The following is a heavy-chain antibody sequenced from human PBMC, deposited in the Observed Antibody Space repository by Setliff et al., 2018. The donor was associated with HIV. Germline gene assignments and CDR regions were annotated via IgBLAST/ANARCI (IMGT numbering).Heavy chain of an antibody. Sequence: SETLSLTCNVSGLSMRAHHWSWVRLPPGKTLEWLGYILYSGNSNYNPSSKNRVTISLNEAKRQFSLDLKSVTSADTAVYYCATEGREKLALFDHWGLGTLVTVSS. CDR1: GLSMRAHH. CDR3: ATEGREKLALFDH. CDR2: ILYSGNS. V-gene: IGHV4-59*11. D-gene: IGHD6-6*01. J-gene: IGHJ4*02.